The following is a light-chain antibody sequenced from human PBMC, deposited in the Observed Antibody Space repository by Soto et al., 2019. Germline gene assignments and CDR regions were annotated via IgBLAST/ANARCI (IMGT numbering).Light chain of an antibody. CDR1: QSVSSSY. Sequence: EIVLTQSPGTLSSSVGERATLSCRASQSVSSSYLAWYQQKPGQAPMLLIYGASSRATGIPDRFSGSGSGTDFTLTISRLEPEDFAVYYCQQYGSSLYTFGQGTKLEIK. J-gene: IGKJ2*01. V-gene: IGKV3-20*01. CDR3: QQYGSSLYT. CDR2: GAS.